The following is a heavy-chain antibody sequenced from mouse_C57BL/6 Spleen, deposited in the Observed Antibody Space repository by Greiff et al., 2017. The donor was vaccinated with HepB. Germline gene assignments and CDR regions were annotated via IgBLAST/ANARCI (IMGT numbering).Heavy chain of an antibody. J-gene: IGHJ1*03. D-gene: IGHD1-1*01. CDR3: ARRRGGGSSYWYFDV. Sequence: SGSELRSPGSSVKLSCKDFDSEVFPIAYMSWVRQKPGHGFEWIGGILPSIGRTIYGEKFEDKATLDADTLSYTAYLELNSLTSEDSAIYYCARRRGGGSSYWYFDVWGTGTTVTVSS. CDR1: DSEVFPIAY. V-gene: IGHV15-2*01. CDR2: ILPSIGRT.